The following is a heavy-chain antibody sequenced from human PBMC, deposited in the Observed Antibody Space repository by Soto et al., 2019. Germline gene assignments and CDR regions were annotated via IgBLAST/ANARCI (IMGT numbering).Heavy chain of an antibody. CDR2: IYPSDTTESGI. CDR1: GYNFGTSW. CDR3: AVRSGSHRWVES. V-gene: IGHV5-51*01. J-gene: IGHJ4*02. D-gene: IGHD1-26*01. Sequence: EVHLVQSGAEVKKPGESLKMSCRTSGYNFGTSWIGWIRQMPGKGLDWIGLIYPSDTTESGITYSPAFEGHVTISADTSTNTIFLQWRSLKASDSAIYYCAVRSGSHRWVESWGQGALVTVSS.